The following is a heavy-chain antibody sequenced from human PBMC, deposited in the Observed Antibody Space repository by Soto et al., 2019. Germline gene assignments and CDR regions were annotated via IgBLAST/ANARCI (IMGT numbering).Heavy chain of an antibody. CDR1: GFTFSSCA. D-gene: IGHD3-10*01. Sequence: EVQLLESGGGLVQPGGSLRLSCAASGFTFSSCAMSWVRQAPGKGLEWVSAISGSGGSTYYADSVKGRLTISRDNSKNTLELQMNSLRAEDTAVYYFAKDRPSLWFGESDSFDYWGQGTLVTVSS. J-gene: IGHJ4*02. V-gene: IGHV3-23*01. CDR2: ISGSGGST. CDR3: AKDRPSLWFGESDSFDY.